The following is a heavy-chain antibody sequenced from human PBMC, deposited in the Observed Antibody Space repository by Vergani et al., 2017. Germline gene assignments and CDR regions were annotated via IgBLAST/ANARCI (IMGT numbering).Heavy chain of an antibody. CDR3: ARGGDDYYDSSGSWFDP. J-gene: IGHJ5*02. CDR1: GYTFTSYY. D-gene: IGHD3-22*01. Sequence: QVQLVQSGAEVKKPGASVKVSCKASGYTFTSYYMHWVRQAPGQGLGWMGIINPGGGSTSYAQKFRGRVTLTRDTSTSTVYMELSSLRSEDTAVYYCARGGDDYYDSSGSWFDPGGQGTLVTVSS. CDR2: INPGGGST. V-gene: IGHV1-46*01.